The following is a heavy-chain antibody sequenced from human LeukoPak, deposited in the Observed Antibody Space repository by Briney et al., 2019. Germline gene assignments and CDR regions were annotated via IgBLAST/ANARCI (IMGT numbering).Heavy chain of an antibody. Sequence: ASVKVSCKSSGYPFTSFGISWVRQAPGQGLEWMGWISGYHGNTNYAQKFQDRVTMTTDTSTSTAYMELRSLRSDDTAVYYCARLGHFGDQVDYWGQGTLVTVSS. CDR2: ISGYHGNT. V-gene: IGHV1-18*01. J-gene: IGHJ4*02. CDR3: ARLGHFGDQVDY. D-gene: IGHD4-17*01. CDR1: GYPFTSFG.